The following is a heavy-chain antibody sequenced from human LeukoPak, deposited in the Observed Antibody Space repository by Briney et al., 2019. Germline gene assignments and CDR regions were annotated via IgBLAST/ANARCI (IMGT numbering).Heavy chain of an antibody. CDR1: GFTFSSYW. J-gene: IGHJ4*02. D-gene: IGHD6-19*01. CDR2: INSDGSST. V-gene: IGHV3-74*01. CDR3: ARVPRSSGWTYFDY. Sequence: GGSLRLSCAASGFTFSSYWMHWVRQAPGKGLVWVSRINSDGSSTSHADSVKGRFTISRDNAKNTLYLQMNSLRAEDTAVYYCARVPRSSGWTYFDYWGQGTLVTVSS.